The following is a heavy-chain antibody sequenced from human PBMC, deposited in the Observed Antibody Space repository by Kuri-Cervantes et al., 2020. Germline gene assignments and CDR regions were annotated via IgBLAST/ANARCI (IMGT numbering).Heavy chain of an antibody. D-gene: IGHD6-13*01. CDR2: INPNSGGT. V-gene: IGHV1-2*02. J-gene: IGHJ6*02. CDR1: GYTFTGYY. Sequence: ASVKVSCKASGYTFTGYYMHWVRQAPGQGLEWMGWINPNSGGTNYAQKFQGRVTMTRDTSISTAYMELSRLRSDDTAVYYCARVGNAGGIAAAGGGVGVWGQGTTVTVSS. CDR3: ARVGNAGGIAAAGGGVGV.